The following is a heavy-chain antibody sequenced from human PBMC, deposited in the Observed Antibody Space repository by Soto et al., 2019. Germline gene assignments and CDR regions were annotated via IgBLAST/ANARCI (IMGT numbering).Heavy chain of an antibody. CDR2: IYYSGNT. J-gene: IGHJ4*02. V-gene: IGHV4-59*01. CDR1: SGSISSYY. D-gene: IGHD2-2*01. Sequence: QVQLQESGPGLVKPSETLSLTCTVSSGSISSYYWNWIRQPPGKGLEWIGSIYYSGNTNYSPSLKSRVTXSXXXSXXQFSLKLTSVTAADTAMYYCARGYCSSTSCYEFDYWGQGTLVTVSS. CDR3: ARGYCSSTSCYEFDY.